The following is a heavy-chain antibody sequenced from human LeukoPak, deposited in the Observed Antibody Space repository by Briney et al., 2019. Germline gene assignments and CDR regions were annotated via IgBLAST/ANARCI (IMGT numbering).Heavy chain of an antibody. CDR2: IYSGGST. D-gene: IGHD1-26*01. CDR3: ARVWANSGNFYGEDY. CDR1: GLIVSSNY. Sequence: GGSLRLSCAVSGLIVSSNYMSWVRQAPGKGLEWVSVIYSGGSTYYADSVKGRFTISRDNSKNTLYLQMNSLRAEDTAVYYCARVWANSGNFYGEDYWGQGTLVTVPS. V-gene: IGHV3-53*01. J-gene: IGHJ4*02.